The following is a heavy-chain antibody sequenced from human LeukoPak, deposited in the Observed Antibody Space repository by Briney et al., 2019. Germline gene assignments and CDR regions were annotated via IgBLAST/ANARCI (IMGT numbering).Heavy chain of an antibody. Sequence: PGGSLRLSCAASGFTFSGSAMHWVRQASGKGLEWVGRIRSKANSYATAYAASVKGRFTISRDDSKNTAYLQMNSLKTEDTAVYYCARLASDSSSWYPNYYMDVWGKGTTVTVSS. J-gene: IGHJ6*03. V-gene: IGHV3-73*01. CDR1: GFTFSGSA. CDR3: ARLASDSSSWYPNYYMDV. D-gene: IGHD6-13*01. CDR2: IRSKANSYAT.